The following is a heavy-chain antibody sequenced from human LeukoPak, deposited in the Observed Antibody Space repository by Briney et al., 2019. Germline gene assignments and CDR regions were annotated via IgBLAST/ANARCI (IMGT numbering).Heavy chain of an antibody. CDR2: ISGSGGST. CDR1: GFTFSSYA. Sequence: PGGSLRLSCAASGFTFSSYAMSWVRQAPGKGLEWVSAISGSGGSTYYADSVKGRFTISRDNSKNTLYLQMNSLRAEDTAVYYCAKMSSWLLGFPINYWGQGTLVTVSS. V-gene: IGHV3-23*01. D-gene: IGHD3-22*01. J-gene: IGHJ4*02. CDR3: AKMSSWLLGFPINY.